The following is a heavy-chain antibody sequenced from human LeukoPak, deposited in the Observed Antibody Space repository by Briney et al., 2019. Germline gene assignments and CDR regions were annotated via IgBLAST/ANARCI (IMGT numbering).Heavy chain of an antibody. CDR1: GYTFTSYG. V-gene: IGHV1-18*01. D-gene: IGHD3-22*01. CDR3: ARARKTHYYDSSGYLAY. CDR2: ISAYNGNT. J-gene: IGHJ4*02. Sequence: GASVKVSCKASGYTFTSYGISWVRQAPGQGLEWMGWISAYNGNTNYAQKFQGRVTMTRDTSTSTVYMELSSLRSEDTAVYYCARARKTHYYDSSGYLAYWGQGTLVTVSS.